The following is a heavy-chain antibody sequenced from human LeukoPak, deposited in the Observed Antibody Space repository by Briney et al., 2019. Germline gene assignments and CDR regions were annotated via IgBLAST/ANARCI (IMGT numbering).Heavy chain of an antibody. CDR3: ARVSGYGGNLYFDY. D-gene: IGHD4-23*01. V-gene: IGHV4-31*03. Sequence: PSETLSLTCTVSGGSISSGGYYWSWIRQHPGKGLEWIGYIYYSGSTYYNPSLKSRVTISVDTSKNQFSLKLSSVTAADTAVYYCARVSGYGGNLYFDYWGQGTLVTVSS. CDR1: GGSISSGGYY. CDR2: IYYSGST. J-gene: IGHJ4*02.